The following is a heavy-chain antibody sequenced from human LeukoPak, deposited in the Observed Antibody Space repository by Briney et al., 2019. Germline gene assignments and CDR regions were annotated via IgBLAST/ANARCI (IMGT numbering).Heavy chain of an antibody. CDR1: GFAFSTYT. CDR3: ARDRTGNYYAFDV. CDR2: ISDDGSNK. V-gene: IGHV3-30-3*01. Sequence: TGGSLRLSCAASGFAFSTYTIHWVRQTPGKGLEWVAVISDDGSNKYFAESVKGRFTISRDNSKNTLYLQMNNLGAEDTALYYCARDRTGNYYAFDVWGQGTTVTVSS. D-gene: IGHD1-26*01. J-gene: IGHJ3*01.